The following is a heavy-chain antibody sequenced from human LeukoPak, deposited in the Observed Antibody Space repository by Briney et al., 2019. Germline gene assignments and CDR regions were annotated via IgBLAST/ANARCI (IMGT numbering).Heavy chain of an antibody. CDR1: GFTFDDYA. J-gene: IGHJ5*02. CDR3: AKGHDGGIAARRMNWFDP. CDR2: ISWNSGSM. Sequence: GGSLRLSCAASGFTFDDYAMHWVWQAPGKGLEWVSSISWNSGSMGYADSVKGRFTISRDNAKNSLYLQMNSLRAEDTALYYCAKGHDGGIAARRMNWFDPWSQGTLVTVSS. V-gene: IGHV3-9*01. D-gene: IGHD6-6*01.